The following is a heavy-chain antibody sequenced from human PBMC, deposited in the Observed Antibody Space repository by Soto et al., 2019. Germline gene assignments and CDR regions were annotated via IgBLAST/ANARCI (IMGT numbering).Heavy chain of an antibody. CDR1: GFTFSSYA. J-gene: IGHJ4*02. D-gene: IGHD2-15*01. V-gene: IGHV3-23*01. Sequence: GGSLRLSCAASGFTFSSYAMSWVRQAPGKGLEWVSAISGSGGSTYYADSVKGRFTISRDNSKNTLYLQMNSLRAEDTAVYYCAKVISVAVVAATATDYWGQGTLVTVSS. CDR3: AKVISVAVVAATATDY. CDR2: ISGSGGST.